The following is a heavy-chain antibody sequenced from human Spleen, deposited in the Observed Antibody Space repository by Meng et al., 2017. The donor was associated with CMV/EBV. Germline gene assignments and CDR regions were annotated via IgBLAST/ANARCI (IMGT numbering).Heavy chain of an antibody. D-gene: IGHD2-2*01. CDR2: IYYSGST. CDR1: GGSISSSSYY. Sequence: ETLSLTCTVSGGSISSSSYYWGWIRQPPGKGLEWIGSIYYSGSTYYNPSLKSRVTISVDTSKNQFSLKLSSVTAADTAVYYCARDGTRYCSSTSCLGVDYWGQGTLVTVSS. V-gene: IGHV4-39*07. J-gene: IGHJ4*02. CDR3: ARDGTRYCSSTSCLGVDY.